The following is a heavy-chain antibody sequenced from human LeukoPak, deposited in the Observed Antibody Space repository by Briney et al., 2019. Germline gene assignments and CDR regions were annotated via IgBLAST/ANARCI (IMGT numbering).Heavy chain of an antibody. D-gene: IGHD3-9*01. CDR1: GGSIRSTSHY. V-gene: IGHV4-39*01. CDR2: IHYSGST. J-gene: IGHJ5*02. CDR3: ARQGYDMSWFDP. Sequence: SETLSLTCTVSGGSIRSTSHYWVWIRQPPGKRLEWIGSIHYSGSTYYNPSLKSRVTISVVTSKNQFSLSLSSVTAADTAVYYCARQGYDMSWFDPWGQGTLVTVSS.